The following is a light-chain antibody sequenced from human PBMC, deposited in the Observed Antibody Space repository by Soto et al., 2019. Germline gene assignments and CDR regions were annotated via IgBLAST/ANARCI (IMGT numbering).Light chain of an antibody. J-gene: IGKJ4*01. CDR1: QSVSSY. Sequence: DIVLTQSPATLSLSPGDRATISCRASQSVSSYLAWYQQKPGQAPRLLIYDASNRATGIPTRFSGSGSGTDITLTISSLDPEYVACYYCQQRSNWPFTFGGGTVVEIK. CDR2: DAS. CDR3: QQRSNWPFT. V-gene: IGKV3-11*01.